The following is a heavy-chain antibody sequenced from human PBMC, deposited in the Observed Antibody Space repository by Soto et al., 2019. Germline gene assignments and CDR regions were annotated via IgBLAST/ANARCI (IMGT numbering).Heavy chain of an antibody. D-gene: IGHD1-26*01. CDR1: GDSVSSNIAA. V-gene: IGHV6-1*01. J-gene: IGHJ4*02. CDR3: ARDHVGSPGDY. CDR2: TYYRSRWYN. Sequence: PSQTLSVTCAISGDSVSSNIAACNWIRQSPSRGLEWLGRTYYRSRWYNEYAVSVKSRITINPDTSKNQFSLQLNSVTPEDTAVYYCARDHVGSPGDYWGQGTLVTVSS.